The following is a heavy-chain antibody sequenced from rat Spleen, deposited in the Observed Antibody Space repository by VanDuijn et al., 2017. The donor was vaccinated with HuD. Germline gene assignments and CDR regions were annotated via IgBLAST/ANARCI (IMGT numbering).Heavy chain of an antibody. CDR3: TREGHTMDRATYWFAY. J-gene: IGHJ3*01. D-gene: IGHD1-9*01. CDR1: GFALTNYG. CDR2: VSSGGNT. Sequence: QVQLKESGPGLVQPSQTLSLTCTVSGFALTNYGVSWVRQPPGKGMEWLAAVSSGGNTYYDSTLKSRLSISRDTSKSQVFLKIYSLQTEDTAIYFCTREGHTMDRATYWFAYWGQGTLVTVSS. V-gene: IGHV2S8*01.